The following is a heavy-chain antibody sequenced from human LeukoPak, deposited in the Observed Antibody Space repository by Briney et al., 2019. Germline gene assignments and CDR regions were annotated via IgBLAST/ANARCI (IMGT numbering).Heavy chain of an antibody. Sequence: ASVKVSCKASGYTFTGYYMHWVRQAPGQGLEWMGWINPNSGGTNYAQKFQGRVTMTRDTSISTAYMELSRLRSDDTAVYYCARDMDRIAAAGTWWFDYWGQGTLVTVSS. J-gene: IGHJ4*02. CDR1: GYTFTGYY. D-gene: IGHD6-13*01. CDR3: ARDMDRIAAAGTWWFDY. V-gene: IGHV1-2*02. CDR2: INPNSGGT.